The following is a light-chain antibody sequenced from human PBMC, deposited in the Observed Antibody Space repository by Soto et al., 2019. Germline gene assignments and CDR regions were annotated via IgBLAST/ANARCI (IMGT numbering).Light chain of an antibody. CDR2: DVS. J-gene: IGLJ3*02. CDR1: STDVGGYNY. CDR3: CSYAGSYTWV. V-gene: IGLV2-11*01. Sequence: QSALTQPRSVSGSPGQSVTISCTGASTDVGGYNYVSWYQQHPGKAPKLIIYDVSERPSGVPDRFSGFKSGNTASLTISGLQAEDEADYYCCSYAGSYTWVFGGGTQLTVL.